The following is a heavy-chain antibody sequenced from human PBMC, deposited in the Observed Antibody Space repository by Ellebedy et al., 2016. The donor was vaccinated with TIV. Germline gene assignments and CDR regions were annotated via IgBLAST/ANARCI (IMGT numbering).Heavy chain of an antibody. D-gene: IGHD3-3*01. J-gene: IGHJ5*02. CDR1: GGSFSGYY. CDR2: INHSGST. CDR3: ARAYSGWSGLNWFNP. Sequence: SETLSLTXAVYGGSFSGYYWSWIRQPPGKGLEWIGEINHSGSTNYNPSLKSRVTISVDTSKNQFSLKLSSVTAADTAVYYCARAYSGWSGLNWFNPWGQGTLVTVSS. V-gene: IGHV4-34*01.